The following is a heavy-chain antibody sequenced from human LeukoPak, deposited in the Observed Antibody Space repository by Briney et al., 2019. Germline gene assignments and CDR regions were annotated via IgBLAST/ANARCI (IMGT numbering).Heavy chain of an antibody. V-gene: IGHV3-53*01. CDR3: ARGLLETATIYFDY. J-gene: IGHJ4*02. Sequence: GGSLRLSCAASGFTFSSYAMSWVRQAPGKGLEWVSVIYSGGNTYYADSVKGRFAISRDNSKNTLYLQMNSLRAEDTAVYYCARGLLETATIYFDYWGPGTLVTVSS. CDR2: IYSGGNT. D-gene: IGHD5-24*01. CDR1: GFTFSSYA.